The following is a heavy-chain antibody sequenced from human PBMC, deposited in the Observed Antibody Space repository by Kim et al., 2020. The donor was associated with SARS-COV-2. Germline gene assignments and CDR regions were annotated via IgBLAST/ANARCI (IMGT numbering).Heavy chain of an antibody. CDR1: GFSFSSHW. CDR3: ARVVRNLYLMDC. Sequence: GGSLRLSCAASGFSFSSHWMHWVRQAPGKGLVWVSRINSDGSNMNYADSVRGRFTISRYNAKNTVNLQMNSLRAEDTAVYYCARVVRNLYLMDCWGQGTT. V-gene: IGHV3-74*01. CDR2: INSDGSNM. J-gene: IGHJ6*02.